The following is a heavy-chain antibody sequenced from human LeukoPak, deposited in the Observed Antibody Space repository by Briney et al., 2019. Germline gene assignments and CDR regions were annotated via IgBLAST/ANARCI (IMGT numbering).Heavy chain of an antibody. Sequence: PSETLSLTCTVSGGSISSGGYYWSWIRQHPGKGLEWIGYIYYSGSTYYNPSLKSRVTISVDTSKNQFSLKLSSVTAADTAVYYCARPEGDFWSGYYTWGQGTLVTVSS. V-gene: IGHV4-31*03. J-gene: IGHJ4*02. CDR3: ARPEGDFWSGYYT. D-gene: IGHD3-3*01. CDR2: IYYSGST. CDR1: GGSISSGGYY.